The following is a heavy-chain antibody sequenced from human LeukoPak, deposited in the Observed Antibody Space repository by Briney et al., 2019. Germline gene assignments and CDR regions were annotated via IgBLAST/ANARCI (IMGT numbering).Heavy chain of an antibody. Sequence: GASVKVSCKASGYTFTGYNMHWVRQGPGQGLEWMGWINPNSGGTNYAQKFQGRVTMTRDTSISTAYRELSRLRSDDTAVYYCAREEGYCSSSSCSAPFDYWGQGNLVPV. V-gene: IGHV1-2*02. CDR2: INPNSGGT. D-gene: IGHD2-2*01. J-gene: IGHJ4*02. CDR1: GYTFTGYN. CDR3: AREEGYCSSSSCSAPFDY.